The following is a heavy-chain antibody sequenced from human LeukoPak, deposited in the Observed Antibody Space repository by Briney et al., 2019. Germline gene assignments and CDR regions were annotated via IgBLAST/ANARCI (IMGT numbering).Heavy chain of an antibody. Sequence: SETLSLTCTVSGGSISSSSYYWGWIRQPPGKGLEWIGYIYYSGSTNYNPSLKSRVTISVDTSKNQFSLKLSSVTAADTAVYYCARSELITMVRGVPRAFDIWGQGTMVTVSS. CDR2: IYYSGST. CDR1: GGSISSSSYY. V-gene: IGHV4-61*05. CDR3: ARSELITMVRGVPRAFDI. D-gene: IGHD3-10*01. J-gene: IGHJ3*02.